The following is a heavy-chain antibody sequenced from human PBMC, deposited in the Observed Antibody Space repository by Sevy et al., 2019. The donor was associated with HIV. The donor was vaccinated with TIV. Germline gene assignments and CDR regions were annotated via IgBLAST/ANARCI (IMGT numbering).Heavy chain of an antibody. V-gene: IGHV3-7*01. J-gene: IGHJ4*02. D-gene: IGHD3-16*01. CDR3: ARLKLHYDTYSFDL. CDR1: GFTFRDYW. CDR2: IKQDGSKK. Sequence: GGSLRLSCAASGFTFRDYWMSWVRQAPEKGLEWVANIKQDGSKKYYVDSIKGRFIVSRDNAKKSLYLEMSSLRAEDTVVYYCARLKLHYDTYSFDLWGKGTLVTVSS.